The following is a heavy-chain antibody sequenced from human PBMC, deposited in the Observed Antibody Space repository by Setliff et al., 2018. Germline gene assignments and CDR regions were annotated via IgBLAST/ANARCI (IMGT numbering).Heavy chain of an antibody. Sequence: ASETLSLTCAVSGASINSGHYWGWIRQPPGKGLEWIATIYHRGRKYYNPSLQSRVSVSLDTSKNHFSLRLTSMTAADTAVYYCASQRLARYFESWGQGILVTVSS. D-gene: IGHD2-21*01. CDR1: GASINSGHY. CDR3: ASQRLARYFES. CDR2: IYHRGRK. J-gene: IGHJ4*02. V-gene: IGHV4-38-2*01.